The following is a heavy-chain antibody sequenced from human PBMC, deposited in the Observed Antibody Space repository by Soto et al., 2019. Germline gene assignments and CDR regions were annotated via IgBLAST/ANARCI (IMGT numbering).Heavy chain of an antibody. V-gene: IGHV1-58*01. Sequence: ASVKVSCKASGFTFTSSAVQWVRQARGQRLEWIGWIVVGSGNTNYAQKFQERVTITRDMSTSTAYMELSSLRSEDTAVYYCAADRRDDFWSGYRVNYYYGMDVWGQGTTVTVSS. J-gene: IGHJ6*02. CDR2: IVVGSGNT. CDR1: GFTFTSSA. CDR3: AADRRDDFWSGYRVNYYYGMDV. D-gene: IGHD3-3*01.